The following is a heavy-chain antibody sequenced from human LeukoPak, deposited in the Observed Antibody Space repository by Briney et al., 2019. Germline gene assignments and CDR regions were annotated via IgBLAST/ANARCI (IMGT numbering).Heavy chain of an antibody. J-gene: IGHJ4*02. D-gene: IGHD2-2*01. CDR2: IYPGDSDT. CDR3: ARQDCYSANCYLEY. CDR1: GYSFTSYW. V-gene: IGHV5-51*01. Sequence: GESLKISCKGSGYSFTSYWIGWVRQMPGKGLEWMGIIYPGDSDTRYSPSFQGQVTISVDKSINTAYLQWSTLEASDTAMYYCARQDCYSANCYLEYWGQGTLVTVSS.